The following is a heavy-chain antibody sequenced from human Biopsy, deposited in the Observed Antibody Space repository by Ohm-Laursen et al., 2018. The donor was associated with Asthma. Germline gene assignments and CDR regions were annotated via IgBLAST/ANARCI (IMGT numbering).Heavy chain of an antibody. CDR2: LIPVLGTP. V-gene: IGHV1-69*01. Sequence: VSSVKVSCKASGDSFSNYAISWVRQAPGQGLEWRGGLIPVLGTPDHAQVFEGRVTITADESTSTAYMELSSLSSEDTAVYYCARGYSGSDRIVYYYSGLEVWGQGTTVTVSS. CDR3: ARGYSGSDRIVYYYSGLEV. J-gene: IGHJ6*02. D-gene: IGHD5-12*01. CDR1: GDSFSNYA.